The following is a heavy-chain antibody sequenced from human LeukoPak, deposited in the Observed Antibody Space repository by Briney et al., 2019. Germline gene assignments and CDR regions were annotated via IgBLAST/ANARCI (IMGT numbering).Heavy chain of an antibody. V-gene: IGHV3-21*01. CDR1: GFTFSSYS. CDR3: SRDWEYCSGGSCYSKAFDI. CDR2: ISSSSSYI. D-gene: IGHD2-15*01. J-gene: IGHJ3*02. Sequence: PGGSLRLSCAASGFTFSSYSMNWVRQAPGKGLEWVSSISSSSSYIYYADSVKGRFTISRDNAKNSLYLQMNSLRAEDTAVYYCSRDWEYCSGGSCYSKAFDIWGQGTMVTVSS.